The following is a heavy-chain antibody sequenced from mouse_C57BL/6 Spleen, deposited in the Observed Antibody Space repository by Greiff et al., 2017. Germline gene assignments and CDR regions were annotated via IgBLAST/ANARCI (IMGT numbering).Heavy chain of an antibody. Sequence: QVQLQQSGPELVKPGASVKISCKASGYTFTDSYINWVKQRPGQGLEWIGWIFPGSGSTYYNEKFKGKATLTVDKSSTTAYLLLSSLTAESSAVYFCARGGYDYDVEFAYWGQGTLVTVSA. CDR3: ARGGYDYDVEFAY. CDR1: GYTFTDSY. CDR2: IFPGSGST. V-gene: IGHV1-75*01. D-gene: IGHD2-4*01. J-gene: IGHJ3*01.